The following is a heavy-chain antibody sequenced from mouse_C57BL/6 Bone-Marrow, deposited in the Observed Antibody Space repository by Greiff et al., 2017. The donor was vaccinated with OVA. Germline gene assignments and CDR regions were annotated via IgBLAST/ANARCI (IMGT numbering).Heavy chain of an antibody. V-gene: IGHV5-4*01. Sequence: DVKLVESGGGLVKPGGSLKLSCAASGFTFSSYAMSWVRQTPEKRLEWVATISDGGSYTYYPDNVKGRFTISRNNAKNNLYLQMSHLKSEDTAMYYCAREGGGEGYFDVWGTGTTVTVSS. J-gene: IGHJ1*03. CDR3: AREGGGEGYFDV. CDR2: ISDGGSYT. CDR1: GFTFSSYA.